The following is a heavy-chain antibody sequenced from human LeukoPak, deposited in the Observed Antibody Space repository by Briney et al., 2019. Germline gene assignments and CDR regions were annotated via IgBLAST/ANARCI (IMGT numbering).Heavy chain of an antibody. D-gene: IGHD1-26*01. Sequence: SGRSLRLSCAASGFTFSSYGMHWVRQAPGKGLEWVAVIWYDGSNKYYADSVKGRFTISRDNSKNTLYLQMNSLRAEDTAVYYCARENLMSYHSFDYWGQGTLVTVSS. J-gene: IGHJ4*02. CDR2: IWYDGSNK. V-gene: IGHV3-33*01. CDR1: GFTFSSYG. CDR3: ARENLMSYHSFDY.